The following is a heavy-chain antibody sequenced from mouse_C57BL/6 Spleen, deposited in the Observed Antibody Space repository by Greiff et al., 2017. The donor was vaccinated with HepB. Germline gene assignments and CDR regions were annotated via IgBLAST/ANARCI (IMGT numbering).Heavy chain of an antibody. CDR2: IHPNSGST. CDR1: GYTFTSYW. V-gene: IGHV1-64*01. Sequence: QVQLQQSGAELVKPGASVKLSCKASGYTFTSYWMHWVKQRPGQGLEWIGMIHPNSGSTNYNEKFKSKATLTVDKSSSTAYMQLSSLTSEDSAVYYCARRRSVITTVVAHWYFDVWGTGTTVTVSS. CDR3: ARRRSVITTVVAHWYFDV. J-gene: IGHJ1*03. D-gene: IGHD1-1*01.